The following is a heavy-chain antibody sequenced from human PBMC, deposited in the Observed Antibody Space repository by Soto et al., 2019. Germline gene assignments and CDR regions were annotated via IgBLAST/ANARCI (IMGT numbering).Heavy chain of an antibody. D-gene: IGHD2-15*01. CDR2: ISAYNGNT. J-gene: IGHJ5*02. CDR1: GYTFTSYG. Sequence: ASVKVSCKASGYTFTSYGISWVRQAPGQGLEWMGWISAYNGNTNYAQKLQGRVTMTTDTSTSTAYMELRSLRSDDTAVYYCARVRGCGGGSCQTSRNNWYDPWGQGTLVTVSS. CDR3: ARVRGCGGGSCQTSRNNWYDP. V-gene: IGHV1-18*01.